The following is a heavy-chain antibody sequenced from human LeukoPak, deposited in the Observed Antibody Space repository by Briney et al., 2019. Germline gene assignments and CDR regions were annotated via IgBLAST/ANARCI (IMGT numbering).Heavy chain of an antibody. V-gene: IGHV3-53*01. CDR3: ARGALLYYFDY. J-gene: IGHJ4*02. D-gene: IGHD2-21*01. Sequence: GGSLRLSCAASGFTVSSNYMSWVRQAPGKGLEGVSVINSGGSKYYADSVKGRFTISRDNSKKTLYLQMNSLRAEDTAVYYCARGALLYYFDYWGQGTLVTVSS. CDR2: INSGGSK. CDR1: GFTVSSNY.